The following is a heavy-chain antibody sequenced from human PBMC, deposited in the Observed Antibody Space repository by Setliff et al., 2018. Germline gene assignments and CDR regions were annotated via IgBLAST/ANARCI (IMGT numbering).Heavy chain of an antibody. Sequence: PSETLSLTCAVYGGSFSGYYWSWIRQPPGKGLEWIGEINHRGSTNYNPSLKSRVTISVDTSKNQFSLTLSSVTAADTAVYYCARLPNYVWGSPVDYWGQGTLVTVSS. CDR1: GGSFSGYY. CDR2: INHRGST. D-gene: IGHD3-16*01. V-gene: IGHV4-34*01. CDR3: ARLPNYVWGSPVDY. J-gene: IGHJ4*02.